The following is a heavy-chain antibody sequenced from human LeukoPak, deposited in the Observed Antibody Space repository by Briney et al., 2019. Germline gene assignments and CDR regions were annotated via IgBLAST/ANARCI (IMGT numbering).Heavy chain of an antibody. CDR2: ISGSGGST. CDR1: GFTFSSYA. CDR3: ARDVGVVINYYFDY. V-gene: IGHV3-23*01. J-gene: IGHJ4*02. D-gene: IGHD3-3*01. Sequence: GGSLRLSCAASGFTFSSYAMSWVRQAPGKGLEWVSAISGSGGSTYYADSVKGRFTISRDNAKNSLYLQMNSLRAEDTAVYYCARDVGVVINYYFDYWGQGTLVTVSS.